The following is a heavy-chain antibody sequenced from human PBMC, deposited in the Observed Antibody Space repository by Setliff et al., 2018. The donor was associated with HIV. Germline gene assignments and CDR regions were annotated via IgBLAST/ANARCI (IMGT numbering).Heavy chain of an antibody. CDR3: ARDLSTHWSGYSLGF. CDR1: GGTFSSYA. D-gene: IGHD3-3*01. J-gene: IGHJ4*02. V-gene: IGHV1-2*02. Sequence: ASVKVSCKASGGTFSSYAINWVRQAPGQGLEWMGWVNPKFGGTLYAQKFRGRVTMTRDMSINTVYLELSSLSSDDTAVYYCARDLSTHWSGYSLGFWGPGTLVTVSS. CDR2: VNPKFGGT.